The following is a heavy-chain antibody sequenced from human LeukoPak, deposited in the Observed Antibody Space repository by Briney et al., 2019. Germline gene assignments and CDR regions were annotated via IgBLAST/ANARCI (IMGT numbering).Heavy chain of an antibody. Sequence: ASVKVSCKASGYTFSNHYLHWVRQAPGQGLEWMGVISPSGDSTTYTQKFQGRVTMTRDTSTNIVYMELSSLRSEDTAVYYCASEIAMTGYFDYWGQGTLVTVSS. CDR1: GYTFSNHY. V-gene: IGHV1-46*01. J-gene: IGHJ4*02. D-gene: IGHD6-19*01. CDR3: ASEIAMTGYFDY. CDR2: ISPSGDST.